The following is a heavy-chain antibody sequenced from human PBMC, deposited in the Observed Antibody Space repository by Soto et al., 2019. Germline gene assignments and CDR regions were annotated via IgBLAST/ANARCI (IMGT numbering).Heavy chain of an antibody. CDR3: ARFKLGEDY. CDR1: GGTFTNYT. CDR2: LIPILGLA. J-gene: IGHJ4*02. V-gene: IGHV1-69*02. Sequence: QVQLVQSGAEVKKPGSSVKVSCKASGGTFTNYTITWVRQAPGQGLEWMGRLIPILGLANYAQKFRGRVTMTADKSTTTGYLELRSLPSEDTAMYYCARFKLGEDYWGQGTLVTVSS. D-gene: IGHD3-16*01.